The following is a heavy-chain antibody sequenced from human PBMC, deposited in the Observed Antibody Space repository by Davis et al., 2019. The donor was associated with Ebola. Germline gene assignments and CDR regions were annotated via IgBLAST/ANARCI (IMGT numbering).Heavy chain of an antibody. CDR3: AREGASSSSLFYYGMDV. D-gene: IGHD6-6*01. V-gene: IGHV3-21*01. Sequence: GESLKISCAGSGLTFSSYNMNWIRQAPGKGLEWVSSISATARYTYYADSVEGRFTISRDNAKNSLYLQMNSLRAEDTAVYYCAREGASSSSLFYYGMDVWGQGTTVTVSS. J-gene: IGHJ6*02. CDR2: ISATARYT. CDR1: GLTFSSYN.